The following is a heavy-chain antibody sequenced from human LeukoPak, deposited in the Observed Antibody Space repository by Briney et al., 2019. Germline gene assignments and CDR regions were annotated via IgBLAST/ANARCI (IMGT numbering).Heavy chain of an antibody. V-gene: IGHV4-61*02. CDR3: ASTIVVGTFDI. CDR2: IYTSGST. D-gene: IGHD3-22*01. J-gene: IGHJ3*02. Sequence: PSQTLSLTCTVSGGSISSGSYYWSWIRQPAGKGLEWIGRIYTSGSTNYNPSLKSRVTISVDTSKNQFSLKLSSVTAADTAVYYCASTIVVGTFDIWGQGTMVTVSS. CDR1: GGSISSGSYY.